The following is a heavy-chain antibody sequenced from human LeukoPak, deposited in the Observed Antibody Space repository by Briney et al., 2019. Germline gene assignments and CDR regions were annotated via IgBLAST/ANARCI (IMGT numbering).Heavy chain of an antibody. J-gene: IGHJ4*02. CDR2: IYSGGST. CDR3: ARGLGYCTSTTCLLPFDY. CDR1: GFTVSTYY. D-gene: IGHD2-2*01. Sequence: GGSLRLSCAASGFTVSTYYMTWVRQAPGKGPECVSVIYSGGSTYYADSVKGRFTVSRDNSKNTLYLQMNSLRAEDTAMCYCARGLGYCTSTTCLLPFDYWGQGTLVTVSS. V-gene: IGHV3-53*01.